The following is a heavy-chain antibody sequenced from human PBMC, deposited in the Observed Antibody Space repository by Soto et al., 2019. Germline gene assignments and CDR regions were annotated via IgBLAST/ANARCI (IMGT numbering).Heavy chain of an antibody. CDR1: GFTFSSYG. V-gene: IGHV3-30*18. CDR2: ISYDGSNK. CDR3: ANPAGVTDY. Sequence: VGSLRLSCAASGFTFSSYGMHWVRQAPGKGLEWVAVISYDGSNKYYADSVKGRFTISRDNSKNTLYLQMNSLRAEDTAVYYCANPAGVTDYWGQGTLVTVSS. J-gene: IGHJ4*02. D-gene: IGHD5-18*01.